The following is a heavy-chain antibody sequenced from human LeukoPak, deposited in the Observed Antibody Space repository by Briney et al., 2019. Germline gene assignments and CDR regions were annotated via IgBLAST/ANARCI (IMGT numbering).Heavy chain of an antibody. D-gene: IGHD3-10*01. CDR3: ARCITMVPDY. CDR2: IYYSGST. J-gene: IGHJ4*02. CDR1: GGSISSSSYY. V-gene: IGHV4-39*07. Sequence: PSETLSLTCTVSGGSISSSSYYWGWIRQPPGKGLEWIGSIYYSGSTYYNPSLKSRVTISVDTSKSQFSLKVSSVTAADTAVYYCARCITMVPDYWGQGTLVTVSS.